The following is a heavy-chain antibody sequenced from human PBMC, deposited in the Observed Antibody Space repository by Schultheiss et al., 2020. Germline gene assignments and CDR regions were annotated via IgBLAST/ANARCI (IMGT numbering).Heavy chain of an antibody. D-gene: IGHD4-17*01. V-gene: IGHV4-61*01. CDR2: IYYSGST. CDR3: ARDLTTLSFYGMDV. CDR1: GGSVSSGSYY. Sequence: SETLSLTCTVSGGSVSSGSYYWSWIRQPPGKGLEWIGYIYYSGSTNYNPSLKSRVTISVDTSKNQFSLKLSSVTAADTAVYYCARDLTTLSFYGMDVWGQGTTVTVSS. J-gene: IGHJ6*02.